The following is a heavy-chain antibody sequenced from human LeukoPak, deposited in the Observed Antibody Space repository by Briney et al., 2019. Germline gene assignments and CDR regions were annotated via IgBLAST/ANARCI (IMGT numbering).Heavy chain of an antibody. J-gene: IGHJ5*02. Sequence: PSETLSLTCTVSGGSISSSSYYWGWIRQPPGKGLEWIGSIYYSGSTYYNPSLKSRVTISVDTSKNQFSLKLSSVTAADTAVYYCARAGEQWLENWFDPWGQGTLVTVSS. CDR1: GGSISSSSYY. V-gene: IGHV4-39*07. D-gene: IGHD6-19*01. CDR3: ARAGEQWLENWFDP. CDR2: IYYSGST.